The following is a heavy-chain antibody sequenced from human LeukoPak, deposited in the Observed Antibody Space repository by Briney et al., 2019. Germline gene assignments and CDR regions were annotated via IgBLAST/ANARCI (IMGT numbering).Heavy chain of an antibody. Sequence: GGSLRLSCAASGFTFDDYAMHWVRQAPGKGLEWVSGISWNSGSIGYADSVKGRFTICRDNAKNSLYLQMNSLRAEDTALYYCAKGWELLGAFDIWGQGTMVTVSS. J-gene: IGHJ3*02. CDR2: ISWNSGSI. D-gene: IGHD1-26*01. V-gene: IGHV3-9*01. CDR1: GFTFDDYA. CDR3: AKGWELLGAFDI.